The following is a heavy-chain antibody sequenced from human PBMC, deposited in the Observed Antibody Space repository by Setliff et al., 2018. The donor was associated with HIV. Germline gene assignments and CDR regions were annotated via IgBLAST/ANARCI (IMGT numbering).Heavy chain of an antibody. CDR2: IHFSGGS. CDR3: ARDGPGGYFFES. Sequence: SETLSLTCSVSGDSISRSGTYWNWIRRHPDKGLEWIGYIHFSGGSYYHPSLESRVSMSVDTSKNQFSLKLSSVTAADTAVYYCARDGPGGYFFESWGQGTLVTVSS. CDR1: GDSISRSGTY. V-gene: IGHV4-31*03. J-gene: IGHJ4*02. D-gene: IGHD2-15*01.